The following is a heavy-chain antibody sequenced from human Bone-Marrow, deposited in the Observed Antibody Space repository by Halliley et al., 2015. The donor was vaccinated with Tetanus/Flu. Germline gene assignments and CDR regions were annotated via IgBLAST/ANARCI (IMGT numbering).Heavy chain of an antibody. CDR3: ARGGPTYYANSGSDFDY. V-gene: IGHV3-53*01. D-gene: IGHD3-10*01. J-gene: IGHJ4*02. CDR2: IHSAGST. Sequence: QLVQSGGGLMQPGGSLRLSCAASGFTVSSYYMGWVRQAPGKGLEWVSVIHSAGSTYYADSVKGRFTISRDNSKNTLSLQMNSLRVQDTAVYYCARGGPTYYANSGSDFDYWGQGTLVTVSS. CDR1: GFTVSSYY.